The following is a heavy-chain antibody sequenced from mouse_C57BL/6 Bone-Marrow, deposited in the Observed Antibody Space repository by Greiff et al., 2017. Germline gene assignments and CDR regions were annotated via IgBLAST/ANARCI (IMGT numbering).Heavy chain of an antibody. CDR3: ARLAIYYDYDVLYWYFDV. Sequence: VQLQESDAELVKPGASVKISCKVSGYTFTDHTIHWMKQRPEPGLEWIGYIYPRDGSTKYNEKFKGKATLTADKSSSTAYMQLNSLTSEDSAVYFCARLAIYYDYDVLYWYFDVWGTGTTVTVSS. CDR1: GYTFTDHT. V-gene: IGHV1-78*01. J-gene: IGHJ1*03. CDR2: IYPRDGST. D-gene: IGHD2-4*01.